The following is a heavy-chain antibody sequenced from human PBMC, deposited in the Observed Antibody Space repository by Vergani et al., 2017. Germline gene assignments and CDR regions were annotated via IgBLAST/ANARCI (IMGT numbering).Heavy chain of an antibody. CDR3: ARRWVEYDTSGEHYFDS. D-gene: IGHD3-22*01. Sequence: QLQLQESGPGLVKPSETLSLTCTVSGGSISSSSYYWGWIRQPPGKGLEWIVSIYHSGTTYYNPSLKSRVAISVDTSKRRLSLKVKSVTAADTALYYCARRWVEYDTSGEHYFDSWGQGTLVTVSS. CDR1: GGSISSSSYY. CDR2: IYHSGTT. J-gene: IGHJ4*02. V-gene: IGHV4-39*07.